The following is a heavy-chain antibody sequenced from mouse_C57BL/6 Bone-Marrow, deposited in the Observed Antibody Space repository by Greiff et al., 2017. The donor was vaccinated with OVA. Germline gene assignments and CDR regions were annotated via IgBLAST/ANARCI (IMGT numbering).Heavy chain of an antibody. CDR3: ARRGYYAMDY. J-gene: IGHJ4*01. Sequence: VKLLESGAELVKPGASVKMSCKASGYTFTTYPIEWMKQNHGKSLEWIGNFHPYNDDTKYNEKFKGKATFTVEKSSSTVYLERSRLTSDDSAFYYCARRGYYAMDYWGQGTSVTVSS. V-gene: IGHV1-47*01. CDR1: GYTFTTYP. CDR2: FHPYNDDT.